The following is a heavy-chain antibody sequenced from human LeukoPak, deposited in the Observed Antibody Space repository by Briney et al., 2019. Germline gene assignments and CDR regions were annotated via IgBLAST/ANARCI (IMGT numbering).Heavy chain of an antibody. CDR1: GGTFSSYA. D-gene: IGHD6-6*01. V-gene: IGHV1-3*01. CDR3: ARADPTEYSSSRGYYFDS. Sequence: ASVKVSCKASGGTFSSYAISWVRQAPGQRLEWMGWINAGNGNTKYSQKFQGRVTITRDTSASTAYMELSSLRSEDTAVYYCARADPTEYSSSRGYYFDSWGQGVLVIVSS. CDR2: INAGNGNT. J-gene: IGHJ4*02.